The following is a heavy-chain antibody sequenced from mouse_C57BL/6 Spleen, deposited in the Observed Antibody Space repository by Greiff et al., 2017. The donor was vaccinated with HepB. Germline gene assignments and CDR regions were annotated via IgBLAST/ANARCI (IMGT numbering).Heavy chain of an antibody. CDR2: IWRGGST. Sequence: QVQLQQSGPGLVQPSQSLSITCTVSGFSLTSYGVHWVRQSPGKGLEWLGVIWRGGSTDYNAAFMSRLSITKDNSKSQVFFKMNSLQADDTAIYYCAKRRATGTGYAMDYWGQGTSVTVSS. D-gene: IGHD4-1*02. V-gene: IGHV2-5*01. CDR3: AKRRATGTGYAMDY. J-gene: IGHJ4*01. CDR1: GFSLTSYG.